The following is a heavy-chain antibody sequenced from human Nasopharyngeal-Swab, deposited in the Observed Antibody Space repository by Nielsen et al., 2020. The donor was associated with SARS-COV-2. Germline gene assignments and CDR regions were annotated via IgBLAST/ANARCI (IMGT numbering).Heavy chain of an antibody. Sequence: SVKVSCKASGGTFSSYAISWVRQAPGQGLEWMGGIIPIFGTANYAQKFQGRVTITADKYTSTAYMELSSLRSEDTAVYYCARNPVDYDYVWGSYRYRTFDYWGQGTLVTVSS. CDR1: GGTFSSYA. CDR2: IIPIFGTA. J-gene: IGHJ4*02. CDR3: ARNPVDYDYVWGSYRYRTFDY. D-gene: IGHD3-16*02. V-gene: IGHV1-69*06.